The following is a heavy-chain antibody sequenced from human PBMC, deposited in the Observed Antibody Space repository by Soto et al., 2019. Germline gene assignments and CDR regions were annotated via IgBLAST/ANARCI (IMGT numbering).Heavy chain of an antibody. CDR1: GGSISSYY. CDR2: IYYSGST. Sequence: SETLSLTCTVSGGSISSYYWSWIRQPPGKGLEWIGYIYYSGSTNYNPSLKSRVTISVDTSKNQFSLKLSSVTAADTAMYYCAREGNYDILTAYRMDVWGQGTTVTVSS. CDR3: AREGNYDILTAYRMDV. D-gene: IGHD3-9*01. V-gene: IGHV4-59*01. J-gene: IGHJ6*02.